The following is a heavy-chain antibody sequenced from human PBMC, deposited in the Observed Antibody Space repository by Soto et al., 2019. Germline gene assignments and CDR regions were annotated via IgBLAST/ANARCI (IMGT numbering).Heavy chain of an antibody. CDR1: VFTFGDYA. V-gene: IGHV3-49*03. J-gene: IGHJ6*02. CDR3: TRDDSPYYYGSGSYSGYYGMDV. Sequence: GGSLRLSCTASVFTFGDYAMSWFRQAPGKGLEWVGFIRSKAYGGTTEYAASVKGRFTISRDDSKSVAYLQMNSLKTEDTAVYYCTRDDSPYYYGSGSYSGYYGMDVWGQGTTVTVSS. D-gene: IGHD3-10*01. CDR2: IRSKAYGGTT.